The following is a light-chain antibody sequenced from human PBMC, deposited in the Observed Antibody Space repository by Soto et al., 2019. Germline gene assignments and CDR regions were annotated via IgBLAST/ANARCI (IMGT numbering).Light chain of an antibody. J-gene: IGKJ3*01. V-gene: IGKV1-27*01. CDR1: QGISNY. CDR3: QKYNSAPRT. Sequence: DIQMTQSPSSLSASVGDRVTITCRASQGISNYLAWYQQKPGNVPKLLIYAASTLQSGVPSRFSGSGSGTDFTLPISGLQPEDVATYYCQKYNSAPRTFGPGTKVDIK. CDR2: AAS.